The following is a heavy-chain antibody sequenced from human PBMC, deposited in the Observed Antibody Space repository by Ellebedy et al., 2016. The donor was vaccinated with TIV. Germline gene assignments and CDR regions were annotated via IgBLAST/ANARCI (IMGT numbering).Heavy chain of an antibody. CDR1: GYTFTSYG. CDR2: ISAYNGAT. Sequence: ASVKVSCKASGYTFTSYGIIWVRQAPGQGLEWMGWISAYNGATNYAQKLQGRVTMTTDTSTSTAYMELRSLRSDDTAVYYCARVFLSGSGPVGYGMDVWGQGTTVTVSS. CDR3: ARVFLSGSGPVGYGMDV. D-gene: IGHD3-10*01. J-gene: IGHJ6*02. V-gene: IGHV1-18*04.